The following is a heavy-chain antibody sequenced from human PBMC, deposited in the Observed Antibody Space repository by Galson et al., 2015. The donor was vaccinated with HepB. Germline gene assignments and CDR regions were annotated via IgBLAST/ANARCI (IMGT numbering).Heavy chain of an antibody. Sequence: SLRLSCAASGFTFSNAWMSWVRQAPGKGLEWVGRIKSKTDGGTTDYAAPVKGRFTISRDDSKNTLYLQMNSLKTEDTAVYYCTTPGIVVVPAATDYWGQGTLVTVSS. J-gene: IGHJ4*02. V-gene: IGHV3-15*01. D-gene: IGHD2-2*01. CDR2: IKSKTDGGTT. CDR1: GFTFSNAW. CDR3: TTPGIVVVPAATDY.